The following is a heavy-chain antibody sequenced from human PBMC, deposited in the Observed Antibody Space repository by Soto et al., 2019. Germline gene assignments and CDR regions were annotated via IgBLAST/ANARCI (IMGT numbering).Heavy chain of an antibody. V-gene: IGHV4-31*03. CDR2: IYHSGNT. D-gene: IGHD2-15*01. J-gene: IGHJ6*02. CDR3: AREAAVEGMDV. Sequence: QVQLQESGPGLVKPSQTLSLTCTVSGDSISSDGYYWSWIRQHPGKGLEWIGYIYHSGNTYYYPSLKSRVTISADTSKNQVSLKVSSVTAADTAVYYCAREAAVEGMDVWGQGTTVTVS. CDR1: GDSISSDGYY.